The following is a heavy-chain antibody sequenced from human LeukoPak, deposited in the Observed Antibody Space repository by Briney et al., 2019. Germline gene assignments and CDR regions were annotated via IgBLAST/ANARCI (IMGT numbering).Heavy chain of an antibody. CDR3: ARSHYYDSSGYFYFYYGMDV. D-gene: IGHD3-22*01. Sequence: QPGGSLRLSCVASGFTFSSYWMHWVRQVPGKGLVWVSHINSDGTTTRYADSGKGRFTISRDNAKNTLYLQMNSLRVEDTAVYYCARSHYYDSSGYFYFYYGMDVWGQGTTVTVSS. J-gene: IGHJ6*02. V-gene: IGHV3-74*01. CDR2: INSDGTTT. CDR1: GFTFSSYW.